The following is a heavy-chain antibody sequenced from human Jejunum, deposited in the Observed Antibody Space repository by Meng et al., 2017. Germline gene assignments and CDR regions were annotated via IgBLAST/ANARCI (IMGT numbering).Heavy chain of an antibody. Sequence: GSLRLSCAVSGSSVTSGYYWVWIRRAPGEGLEWIGHVHEGGSTYYSPSLKSRVTISLDKSKNQFSLSLRSVTAADAAVYYCARGDRTATTPWGQGTLVTVSS. CDR3: ARGDRTATTP. V-gene: IGHV4-38-2*01. D-gene: IGHD2-8*02. CDR2: VHEGGST. CDR1: GSSVTSGYY. J-gene: IGHJ5*02.